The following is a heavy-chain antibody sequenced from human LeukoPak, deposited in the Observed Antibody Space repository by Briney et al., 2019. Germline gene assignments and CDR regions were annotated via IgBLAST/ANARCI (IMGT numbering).Heavy chain of an antibody. Sequence: PSQTLSLTCTVSGGSISSGSYYWSWIRQPAGKGLEWIGRIYTSGSTNYNPSLKSRVTISVDTSKNQFSLKLSSVTAADTAVYYCARDRAMVRGVSHAPYYYYMDVWGKGTTVTVSS. CDR2: IYTSGST. D-gene: IGHD3-10*01. CDR3: ARDRAMVRGVSHAPYYYYMDV. J-gene: IGHJ6*03. V-gene: IGHV4-61*02. CDR1: GGSISSGSYY.